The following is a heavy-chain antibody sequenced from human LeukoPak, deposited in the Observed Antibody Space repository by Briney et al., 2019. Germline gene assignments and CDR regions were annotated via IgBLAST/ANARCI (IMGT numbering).Heavy chain of an antibody. CDR3: SKEMASRRPFDC. J-gene: IGHJ4*02. Sequence: PGGSLRLSCAASEFTLSSYGMAWVRQAPGKGPEWVSAIGHGGTTYYTDPVRGRFTISRDNSKNTLYLQMNSLRGEDTAVYYCSKEMASRRPFDCWGQGTLVTVSS. D-gene: IGHD5-24*01. CDR2: IGHGGTT. CDR1: EFTLSSYG. V-gene: IGHV3-23*01.